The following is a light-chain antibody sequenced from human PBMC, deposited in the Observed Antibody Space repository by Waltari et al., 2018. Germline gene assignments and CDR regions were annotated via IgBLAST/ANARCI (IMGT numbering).Light chain of an antibody. V-gene: IGLV3-27*01. CDR2: KDN. CDR1: RLANKY. Sequence: SYDLTQPSSVSVSPGQTARITCSGDRLANKYGRWFQQKPGQAPVQVIYKDNERPSGIPERFSGSSSGTTVTLTISGAHVDDEADYYCYSAADNAVGVFGGGTKLTV. J-gene: IGLJ3*02. CDR3: YSAADNAVGV.